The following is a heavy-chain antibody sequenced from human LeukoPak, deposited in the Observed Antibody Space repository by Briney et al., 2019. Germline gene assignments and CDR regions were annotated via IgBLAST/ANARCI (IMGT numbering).Heavy chain of an antibody. V-gene: IGHV3-48*03. CDR1: GFTFSSYE. D-gene: IGHD3-16*01. J-gene: IGHJ4*02. Sequence: GGSLRLSCATSGFTFSSYEMNWVRQAPGKGLEWVSYISSSGTTIYYADSVKGRFTISRDNARNSLYLQMNSLRAEDTAVYYCARGSWGTDYRGQGTLVTVSS. CDR3: ARGSWGTDY. CDR2: ISSSGTTI.